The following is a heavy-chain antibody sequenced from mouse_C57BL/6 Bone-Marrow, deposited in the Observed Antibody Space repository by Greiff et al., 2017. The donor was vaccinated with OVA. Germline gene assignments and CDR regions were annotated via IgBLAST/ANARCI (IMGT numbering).Heavy chain of an antibody. J-gene: IGHJ1*03. CDR3: TRGGAGYFDV. CDR1: GYTFTDYE. Sequence: VQLVESGAELVRPGASVTLSCKASGYTFTDYEMHWVKQTPVHGLEWIGAIDPETGGTAYNQKFKGKAILTADKSSSTAYMELRSLTSEDSAVYYCTRGGAGYFDVWGTGTTVTVSS. V-gene: IGHV1-15*01. CDR2: IDPETGGT.